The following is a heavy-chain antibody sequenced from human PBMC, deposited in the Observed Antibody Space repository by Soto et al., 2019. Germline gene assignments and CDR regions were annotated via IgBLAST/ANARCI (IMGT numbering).Heavy chain of an antibody. CDR1: GFTFSSYG. J-gene: IGHJ4*02. CDR2: ISYDGSNK. D-gene: IGHD4-17*01. CDR3: VKDYGDYVGYFDY. Sequence: GGSLRLSCAASGFTFSSYGMHWVRQAPGKGLEWVAVISYDGSNKYYADSVKGRFTISRDNSKNTLYLQMNSLRAEDTAVYYWVKDYGDYVGYFDYWGQLNLVTVSS. V-gene: IGHV3-30*18.